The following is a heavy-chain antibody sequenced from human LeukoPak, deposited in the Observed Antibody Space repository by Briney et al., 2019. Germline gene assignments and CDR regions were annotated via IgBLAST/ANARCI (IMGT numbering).Heavy chain of an antibody. CDR2: ISGSGDTT. CDR3: AKDRGSWYDPSIDY. CDR1: GFTFSSCN. J-gene: IGHJ4*02. D-gene: IGHD6-13*01. V-gene: IGHV3-23*01. Sequence: GGSLRLSCEASGFTFSSCNMNWVRQAPGKGLEWVSAISGSGDTTYYADSVKGRFTISRDNSKNTLYLQMNSLRAEDTAVYYCAKDRGSWYDPSIDYWGQGTLVTVSS.